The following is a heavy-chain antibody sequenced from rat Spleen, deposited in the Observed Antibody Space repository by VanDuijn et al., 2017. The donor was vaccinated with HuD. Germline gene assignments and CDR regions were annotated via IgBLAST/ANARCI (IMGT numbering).Heavy chain of an antibody. CDR2: IRHDGRNT. D-gene: IGHD1-5*01. V-gene: IGHV5-29*01. CDR3: AREYRYNFDY. CDR1: GLNFSNYD. Sequence: EVQLVESGGGLVQPGRPLKISCADSGLNFSNYDMAWVRQAPTKGLEWVATIRHDGRNTYYRDSVKGRFTISRDNAKSTLYLQMDSLRSEDTATYYCAREYRYNFDYWGQGVMVTVSS. J-gene: IGHJ2*01.